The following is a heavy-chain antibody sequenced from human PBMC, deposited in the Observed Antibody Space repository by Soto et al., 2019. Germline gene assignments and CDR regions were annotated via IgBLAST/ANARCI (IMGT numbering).Heavy chain of an antibody. J-gene: IGHJ5*02. CDR1: GGSISSGGYY. Sequence: TLSLTCPVSGGSISSGGYYWRWIRQHPGKGLEWIGYIYYSGSTYYNPSLKGRVTISVDTSKNQFSLKLSSVTAADTAVYYCARVFSDSSSFFDPWGQGTLVTVSS. V-gene: IGHV4-31*03. CDR2: IYYSGST. CDR3: ARVFSDSSSFFDP. D-gene: IGHD6-13*01.